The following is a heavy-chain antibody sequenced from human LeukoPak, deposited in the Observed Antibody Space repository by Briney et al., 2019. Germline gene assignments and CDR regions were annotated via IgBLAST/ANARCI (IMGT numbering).Heavy chain of an antibody. CDR3: ARVSAEVYYYYGMDV. V-gene: IGHV3-53*01. CDR2: IYSGGST. CDR1: GFTVSSNY. J-gene: IGHJ6*02. Sequence: GGSLRLSCAASGFTVSSNYMSWVRQAPGKGLEWVSVIYSGGSTYYADSVKGRFTIPRDNSKNTLYLQMNSLRAEDTAVYYCARVSAEVYYYYGMDVWGQGTTVTVSS.